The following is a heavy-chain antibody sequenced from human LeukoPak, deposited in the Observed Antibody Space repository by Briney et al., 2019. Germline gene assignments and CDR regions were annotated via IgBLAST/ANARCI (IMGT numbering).Heavy chain of an antibody. J-gene: IGHJ1*01. D-gene: IGHD3-22*01. CDR1: GFTFSSYW. CDR3: ARAPSEIGGYYPEYFRH. CDR2: IKSDGST. V-gene: IGHV3-74*01. Sequence: GESLRLSCAASGFTFSSYWMHWVRQAPGKGLVWVSRIKSDGSTRYADSVKGRFTISRDNAKNTVSLQMNSLRAEDTGVYYCARAPSEIGGYYPEYFRHWGQGTLVTVSP.